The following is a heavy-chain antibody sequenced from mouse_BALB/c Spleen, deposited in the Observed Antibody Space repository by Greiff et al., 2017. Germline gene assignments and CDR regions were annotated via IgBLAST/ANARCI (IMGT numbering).Heavy chain of an antibody. CDR1: GFTFSSFG. CDR3: ARSGVIYFLFAY. D-gene: IGHD2-1*01. V-gene: IGHV5-17*02. J-gene: IGHJ3*01. Sequence: EVKVVESGGGLVQPGGSRKLSCAASGFTFSSFGMHWVRQAPEKGLEWVAYISSGSSTIYYADTVKGRFTISRDNPKNTLFLQMTSLRSEDTAMYYCARSGVIYFLFAYWGQGTLVTVSA. CDR2: ISSGSSTI.